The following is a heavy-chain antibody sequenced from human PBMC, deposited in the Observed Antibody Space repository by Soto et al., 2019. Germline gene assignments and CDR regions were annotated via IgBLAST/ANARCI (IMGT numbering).Heavy chain of an antibody. D-gene: IGHD3-10*01. CDR3: ARVPGRL. CDR1: GFSVSRNY. J-gene: IGHJ4*02. CDR2: AYSGGAT. Sequence: QLVETGGGLIQPGTSLTLSCAASGFSVSRNYMTWVRQAPGKGLEWVSFAYSGGATYYADSVKGRFILSRDDSQNTMYRQMNNLRAEDTAVYYCARVPGRLWGRGTLVTVAS. V-gene: IGHV3-53*02.